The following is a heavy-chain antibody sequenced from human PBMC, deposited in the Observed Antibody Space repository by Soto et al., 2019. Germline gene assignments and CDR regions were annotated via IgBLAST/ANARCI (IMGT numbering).Heavy chain of an antibody. V-gene: IGHV4-59*01. J-gene: IGHJ4*02. Sequence: QVQLQESGPGLVKPSETLSLTCTVSGGSISSYYWSWIRRPPGKGLEWIGFIFYSGSTSYNPSLKSRVTISIDTSENQFSLKLSSVTAADTAVYYCASMIGDPVLSFDSWGQGTLVAVSS. CDR2: IFYSGST. D-gene: IGHD3-10*02. CDR1: GGSISSYY. CDR3: ASMIGDPVLSFDS.